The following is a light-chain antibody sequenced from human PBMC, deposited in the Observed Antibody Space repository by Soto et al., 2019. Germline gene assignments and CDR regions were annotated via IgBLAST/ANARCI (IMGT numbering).Light chain of an antibody. V-gene: IGKV1-8*01. CDR1: RGISSY. CDR2: AAS. CDR3: QQYYSYPPST. J-gene: IGKJ5*01. Sequence: IRMTQSPSSFSASTGDRVTLSCRSSRGISSYLAWYQQKPGKAPKLLIYAASTLQSGVPSRFSGSGSGRDFTLTISCLQSEDFATYYCQQYYSYPPSTFGQGTRLEIK.